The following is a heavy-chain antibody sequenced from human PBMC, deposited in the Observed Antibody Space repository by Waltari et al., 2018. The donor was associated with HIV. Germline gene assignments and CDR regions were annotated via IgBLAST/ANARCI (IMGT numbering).Heavy chain of an antibody. CDR1: GKNLTELS. Sequence: QVQLVQSGAEVKKPGASVRVSCKVSGKNLTELSIHWVRQAPEEGLEWMGGFDPEDHETSYAQKFQGRVTMTEDTSTDTTYMELSSLRSEDTAVYYCATTRQWLVHSGLDVWGQGTTVTVSS. CDR2: FDPEDHET. CDR3: ATTRQWLVHSGLDV. V-gene: IGHV1-24*01. J-gene: IGHJ6*02. D-gene: IGHD6-19*01.